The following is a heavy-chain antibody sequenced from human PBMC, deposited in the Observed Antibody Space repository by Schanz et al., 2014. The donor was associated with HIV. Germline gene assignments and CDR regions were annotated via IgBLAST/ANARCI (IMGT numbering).Heavy chain of an antibody. D-gene: IGHD6-6*01. J-gene: IGHJ6*02. Sequence: VQLVESGGGLVQPGGSLKLSCAASGFTFSDSAMQWVRQAAGKGLEWVAVISDDGSKKYYADSLKGRFAISRDQSTNTLYLQMNSLTAEDTAVYYCANTEFPYSSSSDYYYGMDVWGQGTTVTVSS. CDR2: ISDDGSKK. CDR1: GFTFSDSA. V-gene: IGHV3-30*09. CDR3: ANTEFPYSSSSDYYYGMDV.